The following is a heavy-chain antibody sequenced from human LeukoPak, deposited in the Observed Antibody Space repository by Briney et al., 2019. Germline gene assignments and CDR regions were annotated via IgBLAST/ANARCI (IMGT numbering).Heavy chain of an antibody. Sequence: GASVKVSCKASGYTFTGYYMHWVRQAPGQGLEWMGWMNPNSGDTNHAQKFQGRVTMTRDTSISTAYMELRSLRSDDTAVYYCARDLKRGYSSGRYSWGTGSSNDFWGQGTLVTVSS. CDR2: MNPNSGDT. J-gene: IGHJ4*02. CDR3: ARDLKRGYSSGRYSWGTGSSNDF. V-gene: IGHV1-2*02. D-gene: IGHD6-19*01. CDR1: GYTFTGYY.